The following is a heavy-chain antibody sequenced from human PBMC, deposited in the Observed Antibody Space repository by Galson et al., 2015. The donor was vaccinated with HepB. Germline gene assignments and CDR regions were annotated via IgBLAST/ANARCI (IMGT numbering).Heavy chain of an antibody. Sequence: SVKVSCKASGGTFSSYAISWVRQAPGQGLEWMGGIIPIFGTANYAQKFQGRVTITADESTSTAYMELSSLRSEDTAVYYCARDRAITMIVVEHGMDVWGQGTTVTVSS. CDR2: IIPIFGTA. J-gene: IGHJ6*02. CDR3: ARDRAITMIVVEHGMDV. D-gene: IGHD3-22*01. V-gene: IGHV1-69*13. CDR1: GGTFSSYA.